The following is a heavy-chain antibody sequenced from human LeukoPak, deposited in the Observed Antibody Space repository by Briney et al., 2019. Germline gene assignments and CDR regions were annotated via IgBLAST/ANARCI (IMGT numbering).Heavy chain of an antibody. CDR1: GYSFTSYW. V-gene: IGHV5-51*01. Sequence: PGESLQISCKASGYSFTSYWIAWVRQMPGKALEWMGVIYPDDFDTRYSPSFQGQVTISADKSISTAFLQWSSLKASDTAIYYRARHGKLSASRNWFDPWGQGTLVTVSS. J-gene: IGHJ5*02. CDR3: ARHGKLSASRNWFDP. CDR2: IYPDDFDT. D-gene: IGHD1-26*01.